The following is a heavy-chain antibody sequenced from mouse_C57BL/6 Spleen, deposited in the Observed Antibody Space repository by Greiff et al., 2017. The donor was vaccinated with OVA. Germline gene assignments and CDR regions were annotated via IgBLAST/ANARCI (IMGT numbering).Heavy chain of an antibody. D-gene: IGHD3-2*02. CDR3: ARGQVRRFDY. CDR2: INPNYGTT. Sequence: VQLQQSGPELVKPGASVKISCKASGYSFIDYNMNWVQQSKGKSLEWIGVINPNYGTTSYNQKFKGKATLTVDQSSSTAYMQLNSQTSEDAAVYYCARGQVRRFDYWGQGTTLTVSA. V-gene: IGHV1-39*01. J-gene: IGHJ2*01. CDR1: GYSFIDYN.